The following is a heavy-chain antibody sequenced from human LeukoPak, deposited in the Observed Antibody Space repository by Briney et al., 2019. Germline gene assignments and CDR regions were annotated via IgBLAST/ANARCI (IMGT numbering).Heavy chain of an antibody. Sequence: GGSLRLSCAASGFTFSDYYMTWFRQAPGEGLEWVSYINSSGSYIYYADSVKGRFTFSRDNAKNSLYLQMNSLRAEDTAVYYCARDRANYYDSSGYPRGGFDYWGQGTLVTVSS. V-gene: IGHV3-11*01. CDR3: ARDRANYYDSSGYPRGGFDY. CDR1: GFTFSDYY. D-gene: IGHD3-22*01. J-gene: IGHJ4*02. CDR2: INSSGSYI.